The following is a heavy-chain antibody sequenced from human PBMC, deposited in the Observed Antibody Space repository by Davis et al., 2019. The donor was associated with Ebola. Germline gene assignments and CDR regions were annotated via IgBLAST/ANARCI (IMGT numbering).Heavy chain of an antibody. CDR2: MNPNSGNT. CDR1: GYTFTGYD. V-gene: IGHV1-8*01. Sequence: ASVKVSCKASGYTFTGYDINWVRQATGQGLEWMGWMNPNSGNTGYAQKFQGRVTMTRSTSISTAYMELRSLRSDDTAVYYCASSDSGYDRRGYYYYGMDVWGKGTTVTVSS. CDR3: ASSDSGYDRRGYYYYGMDV. J-gene: IGHJ6*04. D-gene: IGHD5-12*01.